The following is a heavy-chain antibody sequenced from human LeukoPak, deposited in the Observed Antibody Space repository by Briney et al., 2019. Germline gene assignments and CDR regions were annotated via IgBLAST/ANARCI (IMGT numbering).Heavy chain of an antibody. Sequence: ASVEVSCKASGGTFSSYAISWVRQAPGQGLEWMGGIIPIFGTANYAQKFQGRVTITADKSTSTAYMELSSLRSEDTAVYYCARGPAPGYSGYDSRVGYYYYYGMDVWGKGTTVTVSS. V-gene: IGHV1-69*06. CDR2: IIPIFGTA. CDR3: ARGPAPGYSGYDSRVGYYYYYGMDV. CDR1: GGTFSSYA. D-gene: IGHD5-12*01. J-gene: IGHJ6*04.